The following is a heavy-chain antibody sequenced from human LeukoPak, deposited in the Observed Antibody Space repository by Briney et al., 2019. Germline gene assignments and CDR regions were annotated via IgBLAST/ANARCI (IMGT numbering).Heavy chain of an antibody. CDR2: IYTSGST. CDR3: ARDRSGSYSYNWFDP. D-gene: IGHD1-26*01. V-gene: IGHV4-4*07. CDR1: GGSISSYY. J-gene: IGHJ5*02. Sequence: SETLSLICTVSGGSISSYYWSWIRQPAGKGLEWIGRIYTSGSTNYNPSLKSRVTMSVDTSKNQFSLKLSSVTAADTAVYYCARDRSGSYSYNWFDPWGQGTLVTVSS.